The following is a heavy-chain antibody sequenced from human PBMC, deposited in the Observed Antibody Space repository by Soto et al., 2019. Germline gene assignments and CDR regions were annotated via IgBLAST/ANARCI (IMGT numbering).Heavy chain of an antibody. CDR2: IYPGDSDT. D-gene: IGHD3-22*01. CDR3: GRRSGYDSSVFYFGAAFDI. V-gene: IGHV5-51*01. J-gene: IGHJ3*02. CDR1: GYSFTSYW. Sequence: PGESLKISCKGSGYSFTSYWIGWVRQMPGKGLEWMGIIYPGDSDTRYSPSFQGQVTISADKSISTAYLQWSSLKASDTAMYYCGRRSGYDSSVFYFGAAFDIWGKGKRVTV.